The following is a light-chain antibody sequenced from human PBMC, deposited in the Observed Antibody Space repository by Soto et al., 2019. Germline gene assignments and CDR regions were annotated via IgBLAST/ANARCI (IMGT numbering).Light chain of an antibody. Sequence: ENMMSNSPATLSVSPGERATLSCRASQSVSSNLAWYQQKPGQAPRLLIYGASTRATGIPARFSGSGSGTDFTLTISRLEPEDFAVYYCQQCGSSSTFGQGTRLAIK. V-gene: IGKV3-15*01. CDR2: GAS. CDR1: QSVSSN. J-gene: IGKJ5*01. CDR3: QQCGSSST.